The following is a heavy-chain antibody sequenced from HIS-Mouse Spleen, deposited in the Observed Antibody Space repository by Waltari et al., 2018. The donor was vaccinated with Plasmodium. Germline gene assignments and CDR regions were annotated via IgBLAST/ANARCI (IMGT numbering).Heavy chain of an antibody. D-gene: IGHD3-9*01. Sequence: EVQLVESGGGLVKPGGSLRLSCAASGFTFSSYSMNWVRQAPGRGRGGVSSISSSSSYIYYADSVKGRFTISRDNAKNSLYLQMNSLRAEDTAVYYCAREDILTGYYNDYWYFDLWGRGTLVTVSS. CDR3: AREDILTGYYNDYWYFDL. CDR1: GFTFSSYS. V-gene: IGHV3-21*01. J-gene: IGHJ2*01. CDR2: ISSSSSYI.